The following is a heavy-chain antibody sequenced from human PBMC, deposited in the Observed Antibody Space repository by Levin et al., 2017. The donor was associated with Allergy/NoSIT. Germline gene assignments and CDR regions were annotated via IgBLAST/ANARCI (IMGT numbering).Heavy chain of an antibody. D-gene: IGHD2-2*01. V-gene: IGHV3-74*01. J-gene: IGHJ3*02. CDR2: VNSEGSST. CDR3: AGESTSAFDI. Sequence: GESLKISCAASGFTFSSYWMHWVRQAPGKGLVWVSRVNSEGSSTNYADSVKGRFTISRDNAKNTLYLQMNSLRAEDTAVYYCAGESTSAFDIWGQGTMVTVSS. CDR1: GFTFSSYW.